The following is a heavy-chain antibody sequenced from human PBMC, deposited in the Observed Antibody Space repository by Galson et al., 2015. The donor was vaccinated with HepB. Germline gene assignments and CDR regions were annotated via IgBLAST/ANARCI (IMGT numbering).Heavy chain of an antibody. CDR2: ISYDGSNK. V-gene: IGHV3-30-3*01. D-gene: IGHD5-24*01. Sequence: SLRLSCAASGFTFSSYAMHWVRQAPGKGLEWVAVISYDGSNKYYADSVKGRFTISRDNSKNTLYLQMNSLRAEDTAVYYCARDKSLEMATGLSFTFDIWGQGTMVTVSS. CDR3: ARDKSLEMATGLSFTFDI. J-gene: IGHJ3*02. CDR1: GFTFSSYA.